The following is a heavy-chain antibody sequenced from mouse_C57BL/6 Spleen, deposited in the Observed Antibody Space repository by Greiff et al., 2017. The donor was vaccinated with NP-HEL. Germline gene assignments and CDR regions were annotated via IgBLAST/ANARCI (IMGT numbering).Heavy chain of an antibody. J-gene: IGHJ3*01. Sequence: QVQLQQPGAELVMPGASVKLSCKASGYTFTSYWMHWVKQRPGQGLEWIGEIDPSDSYTNYNQKFKGKSTLTVDKSSSTAYMQLSSLTSEDSAVYYCASSYYGSSRFAYWGQGTLVTVSA. CDR1: GYTFTSYW. CDR2: IDPSDSYT. D-gene: IGHD1-1*01. V-gene: IGHV1-69*01. CDR3: ASSYYGSSRFAY.